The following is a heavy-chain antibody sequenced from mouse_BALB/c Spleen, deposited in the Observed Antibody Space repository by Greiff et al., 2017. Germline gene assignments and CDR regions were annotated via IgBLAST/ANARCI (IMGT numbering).Heavy chain of an antibody. CDR1: GYSITSDYA. V-gene: IGHV3-2*02. D-gene: IGHD2-4*01. CDR2: ISYSGST. J-gene: IGHJ4*01. CDR3: ARDYDYDVGYAMDY. Sequence: ESGPGLVKPSQSLSLTCTVTGYSITSDYAWNWIRQFPGNKLEWMGYISYSGSTSYNPSLKSRISITRDTSKNQFFLQLNSVTTEDTATYYCARDYDYDVGYAMDYWGQGTTVTVAS.